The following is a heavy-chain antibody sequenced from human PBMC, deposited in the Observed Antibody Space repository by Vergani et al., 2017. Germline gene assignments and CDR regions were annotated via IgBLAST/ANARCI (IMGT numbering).Heavy chain of an antibody. D-gene: IGHD2-2*03. CDR2: FNPSGGST. CDR1: GYPFTSYY. V-gene: IGHV1-46*01. Sequence: QVQLVQSGAEVKKPGASVKVSCKASGYPFTSYYMHWVRQAPGQGLEWMGIFNPSGGSTSYAQKFQGRVTMTRDTSTSTVYMELSSLRSEDTAVYYCARDGGYCSSTSCYVGRDGFDPWGQGTLVTVSS. CDR3: ARDGGYCSSTSCYVGRDGFDP. J-gene: IGHJ5*02.